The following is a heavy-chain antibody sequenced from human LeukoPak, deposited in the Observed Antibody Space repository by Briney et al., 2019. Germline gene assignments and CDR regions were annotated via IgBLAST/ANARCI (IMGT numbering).Heavy chain of an antibody. CDR2: IYHSGST. CDR3: ARASSGGWFDP. V-gene: IGHV4-38-2*02. CDR1: GYSISSGYY. J-gene: IGHJ5*02. Sequence: PSETLSLTCTVSGYSISSGYYWDWIRQPPGKGLEWIGSIYHSGSTYYNPSLKSRVTISVDTSKNQFSLKLSSVTAADTAVYYCARASSGGWFDPWGQGTLVTVSS.